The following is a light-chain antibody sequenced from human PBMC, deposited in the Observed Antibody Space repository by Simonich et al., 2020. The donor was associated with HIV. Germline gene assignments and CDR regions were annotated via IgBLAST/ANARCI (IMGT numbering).Light chain of an antibody. V-gene: IGLV4-69*01. CDR3: QTWGSGIQV. Sequence: QLVLPQSPSASASLGASVKLTCPLSSGHSSYAIAWPQQLPEKGPRYLMKVNNDGSHNKGDGIPDRCAGSSSGAERYLTISSLQSEDEADYYCQTWGSGIQVFGGGTKLTVL. CDR1: SGHSSYA. J-gene: IGLJ3*02. CDR2: VNNDGSH.